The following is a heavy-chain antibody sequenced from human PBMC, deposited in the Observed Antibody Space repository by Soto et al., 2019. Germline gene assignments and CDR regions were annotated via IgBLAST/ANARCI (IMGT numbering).Heavy chain of an antibody. CDR1: GYTFTSYG. Sequence: ASVKVSCKASGYTFTSYGISWVRQAPGQGLEWMGWISAYNGNTNYAQKLQGRVTMTTDTSTSTAYMELRTLRSDDTALYYCARDLGTVKYYDDSSNDYWGQGTLVTVSS. D-gene: IGHD3-22*01. J-gene: IGHJ4*02. CDR2: ISAYNGNT. V-gene: IGHV1-18*01. CDR3: ARDLGTVKYYDDSSNDY.